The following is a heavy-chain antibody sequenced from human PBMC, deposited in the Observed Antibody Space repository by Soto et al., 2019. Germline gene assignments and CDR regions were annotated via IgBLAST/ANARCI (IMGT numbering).Heavy chain of an antibody. J-gene: IGHJ4*02. CDR1: GGSFSSGGYF. V-gene: IGHV4-31*03. CDR3: ARFAKEENPKVGSWYYFDY. Sequence: SETLSLTCTVSGGSFSSGGYFWSWVRQHPGKGLEWIGNIYYSGRTYYNPSLKSRVTISVDTSKNQFSLKLSSVTAADTAVYYCARFAKEENPKVGSWYYFDYWGQGTRVTVSS. D-gene: IGHD6-13*01. CDR2: IYYSGRT.